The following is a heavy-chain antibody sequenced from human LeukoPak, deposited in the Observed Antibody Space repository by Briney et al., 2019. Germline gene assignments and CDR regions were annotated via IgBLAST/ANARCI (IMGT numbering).Heavy chain of an antibody. D-gene: IGHD2-21*02. CDR1: GGSISSYY. CDR3: ARDGGYCGGDCFVDV. CDR2: IYTSGST. J-gene: IGHJ6*04. V-gene: IGHV4-4*07. Sequence: PSETLSLTCTGSGGSISSYYWGWIRQPAGKGLEWIGRIYTSGSTNYNPSLKSRVTMSVDTSKNQFSLKLSSVTAADTAVYYCARDGGYCGGDCFVDVWGKGTTVTVSS.